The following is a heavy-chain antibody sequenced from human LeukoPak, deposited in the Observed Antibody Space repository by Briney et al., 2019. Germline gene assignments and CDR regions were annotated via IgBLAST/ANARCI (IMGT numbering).Heavy chain of an antibody. V-gene: IGHV3-30*18. D-gene: IGHD3-10*01. J-gene: IGHJ4*02. CDR2: ISYDGSNK. CDR3: AKALGRLYYGSGSYQIDY. CDR1: GFTFSSNG. Sequence: GGSLRLSCAASGFTFSSNGMHWVRQAPGKGLEWVAVISYDGSNKYYADSVKDRFTISRDNSKNTLYLQMNSLRAEDTAVYYCAKALGRLYYGSGSYQIDYWGQGTLVTVSS.